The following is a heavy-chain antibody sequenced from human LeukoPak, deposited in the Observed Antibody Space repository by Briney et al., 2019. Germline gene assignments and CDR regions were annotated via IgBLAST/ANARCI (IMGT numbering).Heavy chain of an antibody. CDR3: ARANERQLADFDY. V-gene: IGHV4-4*07. Sequence: SETLSLTCTVSGGSISNYYWSWIRQPAGKGLEWVGHIYGGGTASYYPSLKRRVTMSADMSKNQLSLKLSSVTAADTAVYYCARANERQLADFDYWGQGTLVTVSS. J-gene: IGHJ4*02. CDR1: GGSISNYY. CDR2: IYGGGTA. D-gene: IGHD6-13*01.